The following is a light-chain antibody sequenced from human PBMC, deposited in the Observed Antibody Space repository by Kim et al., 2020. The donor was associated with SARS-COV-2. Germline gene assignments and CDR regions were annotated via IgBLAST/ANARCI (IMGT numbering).Light chain of an antibody. J-gene: IGLJ3*02. CDR3: QSYDSSLSAWV. CDR2: ANN. CDR1: TSNIGAGYD. V-gene: IGLV1-40*01. Sequence: QSVLTQPPSVSGAPGQRVAISCTGSTSNIGAGYDVHWYQQIPGTAPKLLISANNNRPSGVPDRFSVSKSDTSASLAITGLQAEDEANYYCQSYDSSLSAWVFGGGTQLTVL.